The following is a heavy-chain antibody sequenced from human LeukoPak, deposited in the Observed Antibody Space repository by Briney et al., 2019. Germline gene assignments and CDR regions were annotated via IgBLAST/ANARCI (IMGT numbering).Heavy chain of an antibody. CDR2: NNTNTGNP. CDR1: GYTFTSYA. V-gene: IGHV7-4-1*02. Sequence: ASVKVSCKASGYTFTSYAMNWVRQAPGQGLEWMGWNNTNTGNPTYAQGFTGRFVFSLDTSVSTAYLQISSLKAEDTAVYYCARDLPRIAVAGTRDDYWGQGTLVTVSS. CDR3: ARDLPRIAVAGTRDDY. D-gene: IGHD6-19*01. J-gene: IGHJ4*02.